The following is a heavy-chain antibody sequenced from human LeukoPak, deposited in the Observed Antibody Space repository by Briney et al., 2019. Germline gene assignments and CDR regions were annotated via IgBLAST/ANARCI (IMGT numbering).Heavy chain of an antibody. CDR3: ARVLYCSSTSCYGSWFDP. V-gene: IGHV1-18*01. Sequence: ASVKVSCKASGYTFTSYGISWVRQAPGQGLEWMGWISAYNGNTNYAQKLQGRVTMTTDTSTSTAYMELRSLRSDAKAVYYCARVLYCSSTSCYGSWFDPWGQGTLVTVSS. CDR1: GYTFTSYG. J-gene: IGHJ5*02. D-gene: IGHD2-2*01. CDR2: ISAYNGNT.